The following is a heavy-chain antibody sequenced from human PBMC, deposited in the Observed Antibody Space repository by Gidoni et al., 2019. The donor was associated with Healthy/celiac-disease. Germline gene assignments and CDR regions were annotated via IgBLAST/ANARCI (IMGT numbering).Heavy chain of an antibody. CDR2: SSGSGGST. V-gene: IGHV3-23*01. J-gene: IGHJ2*01. D-gene: IGHD4-17*01. CDR1: GFPFSSYA. Sequence: EVQLLESGGGLVQPGGYLRLACAASGFPFSSYAMRWVRQAPGKGLEWVSASSGSGGSTYYADSVKGRFTISRDNSKNTLYLQMNSLRAEDTAVYYCAKHRDYGTYFDLWGRGTLVTVSS. CDR3: AKHRDYGTYFDL.